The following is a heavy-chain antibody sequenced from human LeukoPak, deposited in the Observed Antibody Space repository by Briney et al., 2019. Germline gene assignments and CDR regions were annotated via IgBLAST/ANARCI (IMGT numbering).Heavy chain of an antibody. CDR3: ARSQTRAYYYGSGSHMMDY. J-gene: IGHJ4*02. Sequence: SVTESRMCSRYTLTGYFIHGLRQAPSQGREGMGWINPNSGSTNYAQNFQGTVTMTRDTSISTDYMELSRLRSDDTAGYYCARSQTRAYYYGSGSHMMDYWGQGTLVTVSS. CDR1: RYTLTGYF. V-gene: IGHV1-2*02. CDR2: INPNSGST. D-gene: IGHD3-10*01.